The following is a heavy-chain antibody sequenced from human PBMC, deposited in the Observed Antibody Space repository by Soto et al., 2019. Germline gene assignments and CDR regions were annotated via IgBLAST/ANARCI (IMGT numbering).Heavy chain of an antibody. V-gene: IGHV3-30-3*01. CDR2: ISYDGSNK. D-gene: IGHD6-19*01. CDR3: AREKSSGWPFNYYYYGMDV. J-gene: IGHJ6*02. Sequence: HPGGSLRLSCAASGFTFSSYAMHWVRQAPGKGLEWVAVISYDGSNKYYADSVKGRFTISRDNSKNTLYLQMNSLRAEDTAVYYCAREKSSGWPFNYYYYGMDVWGQGTTVTVSS. CDR1: GFTFSSYA.